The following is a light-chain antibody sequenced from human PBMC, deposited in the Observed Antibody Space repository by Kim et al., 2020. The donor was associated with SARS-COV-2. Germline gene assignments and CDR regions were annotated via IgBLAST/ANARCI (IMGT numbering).Light chain of an antibody. CDR3: QVWDSSSDHRGV. J-gene: IGLJ3*02. Sequence: PGKTARSTCGGNNMGSESVDWYQQKPGQAPVLVIYYDSDRPSGIPERFSGSNSGNTATLTISRVEAGDEADYYCQVWDSSSDHRGVFGGGTQLTVL. CDR2: YDS. V-gene: IGLV3-21*04. CDR1: NMGSES.